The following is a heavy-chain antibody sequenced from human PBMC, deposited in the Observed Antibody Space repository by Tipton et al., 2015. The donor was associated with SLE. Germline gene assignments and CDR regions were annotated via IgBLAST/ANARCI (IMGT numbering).Heavy chain of an antibody. V-gene: IGHV3-30*04. Sequence: SLRLSCAASGFTFSSYAMHWVRQAPGKGLEWVAVISYDGSNKYYADSVKGRFTISRDNSENTLYLQMNSLRAEDTAVYYCARGGAAAGHDYWGQGARVTVSS. CDR2: ISYDGSNK. J-gene: IGHJ4*01. CDR1: GFTFSSYA. D-gene: IGHD6-13*01. CDR3: ARGGAAAGHDY.